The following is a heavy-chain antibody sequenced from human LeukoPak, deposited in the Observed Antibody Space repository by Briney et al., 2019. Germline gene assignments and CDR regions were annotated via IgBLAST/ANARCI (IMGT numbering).Heavy chain of an antibody. V-gene: IGHV1-18*01. D-gene: IGHD5-12*01. Sequence: ASVKVSCKASGYTFTSYGISWVRQAPGQGLEWMGWISAYNGNTNYAQKFQGRVTMTRDTSTSTVYMELSSLRSEDTAVYYCARVVGGYDLEGPGGFWGQGTLVTVSS. CDR2: ISAYNGNT. J-gene: IGHJ4*02. CDR3: ARVVGGYDLEGPGGF. CDR1: GYTFTSYG.